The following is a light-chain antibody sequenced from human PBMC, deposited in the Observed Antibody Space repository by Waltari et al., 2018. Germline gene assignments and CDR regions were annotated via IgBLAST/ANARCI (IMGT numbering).Light chain of an antibody. V-gene: IGLV2-14*01. Sequence: QSVLTQPASVSGSPGQSVTISCTGTSRYIGGYKFVSWNQQHPGKAPKLIIFEVNNRPSGVSIRFSGSKSDNTASLTISGLQAEDEADYYCSSYTSGTTLVAFGGGTRLTVL. CDR3: SSYTSGTTLVA. J-gene: IGLJ2*01. CDR1: SRYIGGYKF. CDR2: EVN.